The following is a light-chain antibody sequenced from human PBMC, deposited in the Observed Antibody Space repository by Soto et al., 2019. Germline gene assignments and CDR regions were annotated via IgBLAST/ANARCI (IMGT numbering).Light chain of an antibody. CDR2: GAS. Sequence: EIVLTQSPGTLSLSPGERATLSCRASQSVSTSYLAWYQQKPGQAPRLLIYGASSRATGIPDRFSGSGSGTDFTLTISRLEPEDLAVYYCQHYGSSLPYTFGQGTKLEIK. CDR1: QSVSTSY. CDR3: QHYGSSLPYT. V-gene: IGKV3-20*01. J-gene: IGKJ2*01.